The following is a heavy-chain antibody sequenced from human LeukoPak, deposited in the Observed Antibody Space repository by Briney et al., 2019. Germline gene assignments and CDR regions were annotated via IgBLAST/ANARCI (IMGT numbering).Heavy chain of an antibody. Sequence: SETLSLTCAVYGGSFSGYYWSWIRQPPGKGLEWIGEINHSGSTNYNPSLKSRVTISVDTSKNQFSLKLSSVTAADTAVYYCTRRNFQQLRWFDPWGQGTLVTVSS. D-gene: IGHD2-2*01. V-gene: IGHV4-34*01. CDR3: TRRNFQQLRWFDP. CDR2: INHSGST. J-gene: IGHJ5*02. CDR1: GGSFSGYY.